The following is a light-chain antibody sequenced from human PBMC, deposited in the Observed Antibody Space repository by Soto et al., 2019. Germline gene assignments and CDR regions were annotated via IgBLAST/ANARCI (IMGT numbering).Light chain of an antibody. J-gene: IGLJ2*01. V-gene: IGLV1-47*01. Sequence: QSVLTQLPSASGTPGQSVTISCSGSTSNIGSNYVYWYQQLPGTAPKLLIYRNNQRPSGVPDRFSGSKSGTSASLAISGLRSEDDADYYCAAWDDSLSGRIFGGGTKLTVL. CDR1: TSNIGSNY. CDR3: AAWDDSLSGRI. CDR2: RNN.